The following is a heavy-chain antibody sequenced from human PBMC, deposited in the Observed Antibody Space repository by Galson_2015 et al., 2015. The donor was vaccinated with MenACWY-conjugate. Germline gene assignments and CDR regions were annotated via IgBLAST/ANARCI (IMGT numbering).Heavy chain of an antibody. J-gene: IGHJ4*02. CDR1: GFRFSGYD. V-gene: IGHV3-30*02. CDR2: IRYDGIHK. D-gene: IGHD3-3*01. CDR3: AKIGGDFRSGYRPQ. Sequence: LRLSCAASGFRFSGYDMHWVRQSPGEGLEWVALIRYDGIHKNYSESVKGRFIISRDNSKNTLNLQMNSLRVEDTAVYYCAKIGGDFRSGYRPQWGQGTQVTVSA.